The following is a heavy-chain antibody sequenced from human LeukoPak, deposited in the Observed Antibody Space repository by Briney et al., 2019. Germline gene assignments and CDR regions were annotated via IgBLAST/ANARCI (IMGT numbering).Heavy chain of an antibody. D-gene: IGHD6-13*01. CDR1: GFTFSSYA. CDR2: ISGSGAAT. V-gene: IGHV3-23*01. Sequence: GGSLRLSCAASGFTFSSYAMSWVRQAPGKGLEWVSAISGSGAATYYADSVKGRFTISRDNSKNSLYLQMNSLRAEGTALYYCAKDGGDWLTAAAGYLWYFDLWGRATLVTVSS. CDR3: AKDGGDWLTAAAGYLWYFDL. J-gene: IGHJ2*01.